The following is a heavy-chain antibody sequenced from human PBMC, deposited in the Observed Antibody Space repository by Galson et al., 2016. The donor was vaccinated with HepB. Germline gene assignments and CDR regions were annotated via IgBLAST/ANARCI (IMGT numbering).Heavy chain of an antibody. J-gene: IGHJ2*01. CDR2: ISPDGSII. Sequence: SLRLSCAASGFSFSTYGMHWVRQAPGKGLEWVAVISPDGSIIHSADSVKGRFTISRYNSKTTLFLQMNSLRIDDTAVYYCAKVFRQYSYGYSGWYFDLWGRGTLVTVSS. D-gene: IGHD5-18*01. V-gene: IGHV3-30*18. CDR3: AKVFRQYSYGYSGWYFDL. CDR1: GFSFSTYG.